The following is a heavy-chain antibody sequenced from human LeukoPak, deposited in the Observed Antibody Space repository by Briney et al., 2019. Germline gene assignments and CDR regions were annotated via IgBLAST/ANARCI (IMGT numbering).Heavy chain of an antibody. D-gene: IGHD3-16*02. CDR3: ARGVYQFDY. CDR2: MKQDGSEI. V-gene: IGHV3-7*01. Sequence: GGSLRLSCAASGFTFSSYWMTWVRQAPGKGLEWVAYMKQDGSEIYYVDSVEGRFTTSRDNANNSLYLQMNSLRAEDTALYYCARGVYQFDYWGQGTLVTVSS. CDR1: GFTFSSYW. J-gene: IGHJ4*02.